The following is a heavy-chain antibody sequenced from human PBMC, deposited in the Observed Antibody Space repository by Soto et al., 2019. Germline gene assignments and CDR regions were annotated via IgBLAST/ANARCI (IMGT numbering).Heavy chain of an antibody. CDR1: GGSISSSSYY. CDR3: ARRGEQQLVPFDY. D-gene: IGHD6-13*01. Sequence: SETLSLTCTVSGGSISSSSYYWGWIRQPPGKGLEWIGSIYYSGSTYYNPSLKSRVTISVDTSKNQFSLKLSSVTAADTAVYYCARRGEQQLVPFDYWGQGTLVTVSS. J-gene: IGHJ4*02. CDR2: IYYSGST. V-gene: IGHV4-39*01.